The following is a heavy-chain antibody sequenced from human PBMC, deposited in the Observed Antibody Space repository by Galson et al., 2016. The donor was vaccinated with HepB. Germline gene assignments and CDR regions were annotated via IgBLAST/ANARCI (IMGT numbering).Heavy chain of an antibody. J-gene: IGHJ3*02. V-gene: IGHV3-30*18. CDR2: ISTNGISQ. CDR3: AKDQGILRHFDWLTYDAFDM. CDR1: GFTFSKYA. Sequence: SLRLSCAASGFTFSKYALHWVRQAPGKGLEWVAVISTNGISQNYEDSVEGRFTVYRDNSKNTVDLQMNSLRPEDTAVYYCAKDQGILRHFDWLTYDAFDMWGQGTMVTVSS. D-gene: IGHD3-9*01.